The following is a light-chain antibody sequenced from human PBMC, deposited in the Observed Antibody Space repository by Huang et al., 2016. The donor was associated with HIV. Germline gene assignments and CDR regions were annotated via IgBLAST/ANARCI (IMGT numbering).Light chain of an antibody. J-gene: IGKJ5*01. CDR1: QDISTN. CDR2: AAS. CDR3: QQLDTYPIT. Sequence: IQLTQSPSSLSASVGDRVTITCRASQDISTNLAWYQQKPGKPPKVLIYAASTLQSGVPSRFSGSTSGTYFSLTITSLQSEDFATYYCQQLDTYPITFGQGTRLDIK. V-gene: IGKV1-9*01.